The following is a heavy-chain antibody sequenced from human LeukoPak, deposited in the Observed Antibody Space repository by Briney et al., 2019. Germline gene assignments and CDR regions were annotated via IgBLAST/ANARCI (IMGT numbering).Heavy chain of an antibody. V-gene: IGHV1-2*02. CDR1: GYTFTGYY. Sequence: ASVKVSCKASGYTFTGYYMRWVRQAPGQGLEWMGWINPNSGGTNYAQKFQGRVTMTRDTSISTAYMELSRLRSDDTAVYYCAAEPLATFGFDYWGQGTLVTVSS. CDR2: INPNSGGT. CDR3: AAEPLATFGFDY. J-gene: IGHJ4*02. D-gene: IGHD3-10*02.